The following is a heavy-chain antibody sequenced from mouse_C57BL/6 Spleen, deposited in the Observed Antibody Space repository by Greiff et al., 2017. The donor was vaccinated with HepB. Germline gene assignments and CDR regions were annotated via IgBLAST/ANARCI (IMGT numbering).Heavy chain of an antibody. D-gene: IGHD4-1*01. Sequence: QVQLQQPGAELVMPGASVKLSCKASGYTFTSYWMHWVKQRPGQGLEWIGEIDPSDSYTNYNQKFKGKSTLTVDKSSSTAYMQLSSLTSEDSAVYYCAKLGRRDYFDYWGQGTTLTVSS. CDR1: GYTFTSYW. J-gene: IGHJ2*01. CDR2: IDPSDSYT. CDR3: AKLGRRDYFDY. V-gene: IGHV1-69*01.